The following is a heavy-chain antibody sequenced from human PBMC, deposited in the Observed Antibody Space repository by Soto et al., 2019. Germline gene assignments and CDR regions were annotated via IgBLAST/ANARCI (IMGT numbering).Heavy chain of an antibody. Sequence: QVQLVQSGAEVKKPGASVKVSCKASGYTFTNSGINWVRQAPGQGLEWMGWISTDNGNTNYAQHLPGTVSITTDTSTSTAYMDLRSLRSDDTAVYYCARDQGITTFGVYSMYYYGMDVWGQGTTVTVSS. D-gene: IGHD3-3*01. V-gene: IGHV1-18*01. CDR1: GYTFTNSG. J-gene: IGHJ6*02. CDR3: ARDQGITTFGVYSMYYYGMDV. CDR2: ISTDNGNT.